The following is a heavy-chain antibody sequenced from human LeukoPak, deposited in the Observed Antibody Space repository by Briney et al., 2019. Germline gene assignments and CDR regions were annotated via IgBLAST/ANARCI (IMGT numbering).Heavy chain of an antibody. D-gene: IGHD3-10*01. CDR1: GFTFSTFG. J-gene: IGHJ3*01. V-gene: IGHV3-30*02. CDR2: IRYDGSNK. Sequence: GGSLRLSCAASGFAASGFTFSTFGMHWVRQAPGKGLEWVAFIRYDGSNKYYADSVKGRFTISRDNSKNTLYLQMNSLRADDTAVYYCAKSVGELLFSGAFDVWGQGTMVTVSS. CDR3: AKSVGELLFSGAFDV.